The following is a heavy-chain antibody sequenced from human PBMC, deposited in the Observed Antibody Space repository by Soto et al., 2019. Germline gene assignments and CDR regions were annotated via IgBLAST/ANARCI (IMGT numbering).Heavy chain of an antibody. V-gene: IGHV1-69*13. D-gene: IGHD2-8*01. CDR2: IIPIFGTA. Sequence: GASVKVSCKASGGTFSSYAISWVRQAPGQGLEWMGGIIPIFGTANYAQKFQGRVTITADESTSTAYMELSSLRSEDTAVYYCARATRYCTNGVCFRYYYYGMDVWGQGTTVTVSS. J-gene: IGHJ6*02. CDR3: ARATRYCTNGVCFRYYYYGMDV. CDR1: GGTFSSYA.